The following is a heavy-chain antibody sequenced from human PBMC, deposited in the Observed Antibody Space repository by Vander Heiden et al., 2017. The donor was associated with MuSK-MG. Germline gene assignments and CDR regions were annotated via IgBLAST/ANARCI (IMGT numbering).Heavy chain of an antibody. Sequence: QVQLVQSGAEVQNLGASLMVSCKAHGYTFTSYYMHWVRQAPGQGLEWMGIINPSGGSTSYAQKFQGRVTMTRDTSTSTVYMELSSLRSEDTAVYYCARDQVAGGNDYWGQGTLVTVSS. CDR1: GYTFTSYY. CDR3: ARDQVAGGNDY. CDR2: INPSGGST. J-gene: IGHJ4*02. D-gene: IGHD6-19*01. V-gene: IGHV1-46*03.